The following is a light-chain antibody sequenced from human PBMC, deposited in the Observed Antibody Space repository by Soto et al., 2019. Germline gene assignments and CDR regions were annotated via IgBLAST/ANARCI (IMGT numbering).Light chain of an antibody. CDR2: EVS. J-gene: IGLJ1*01. CDR1: SSDVGAYDY. V-gene: IGLV2-14*03. CDR3: SSSKSSSTRV. Sequence: QSVLTQPASVSGSPGQSITISCTGTSSDVGAYDYVSWYQQHPDKAPKLMIYEVSNRPSGVSNRFSGSKSVNTATLTISGLQADDEADYYCSSSKSSSTRVFGTGTKSPS.